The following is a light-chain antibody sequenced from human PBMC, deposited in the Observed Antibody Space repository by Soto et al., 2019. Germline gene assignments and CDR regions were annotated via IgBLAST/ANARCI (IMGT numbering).Light chain of an antibody. CDR2: DAS. J-gene: IGKJ2*01. CDR3: QQRSNSYT. V-gene: IGKV3-11*01. CDR1: QSVSSY. Sequence: EIVLTQSTATLSLSPGERATLSCRASQSVSSYLAWYQQKPGQAPRLLIYDASNRATGIPARFSGSGSGTDFTLTISSLEPEDFAVYYCQQRSNSYTFGQGTKLEIK.